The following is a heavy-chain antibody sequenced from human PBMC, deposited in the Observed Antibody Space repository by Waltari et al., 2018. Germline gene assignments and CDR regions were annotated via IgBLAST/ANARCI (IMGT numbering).Heavy chain of an antibody. V-gene: IGHV1-18*01. CDR3: ASEGLGAWFGESNFDY. D-gene: IGHD3-10*01. CDR1: GYTFTSYG. J-gene: IGHJ4*02. CDR2: ISAYNSNT. Sequence: QVQLVQSGAEVKKPGASVKVSCKASGYTFTSYGISWVRQAPGQGLEWMGRISAYNSNTNYAQKLQGRVTMTTDTSTSTAYMELRSLRSDDTAVYYCASEGLGAWFGESNFDYWGQGTLVTVSS.